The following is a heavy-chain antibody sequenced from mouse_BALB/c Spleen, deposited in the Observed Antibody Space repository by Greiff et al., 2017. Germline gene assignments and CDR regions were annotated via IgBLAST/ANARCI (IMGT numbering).Heavy chain of an antibody. Sequence: EVQLVESGPGLVKPSQSLSLTCTVTGYSITSDYAWNWIRQFPGNKLEWMGYIRYSGSTNYNPSLKSRISITRDTSNNQFFLQLNSVTTEDTATYYSARWSSTYLLRLSFDYWGQGTTLTVSS. J-gene: IGHJ2*01. CDR1: GYSITSDYA. CDR3: ARWSSTYLLRLSFDY. D-gene: IGHD2-9*01. CDR2: IRYSGST. V-gene: IGHV3-2*02.